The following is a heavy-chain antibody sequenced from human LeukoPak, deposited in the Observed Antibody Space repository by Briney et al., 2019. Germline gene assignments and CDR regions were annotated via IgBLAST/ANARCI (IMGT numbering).Heavy chain of an antibody. Sequence: GASVKVSCKASGGTFSSYAISWVRQAPGQGLEWMGGIIPIFGTANYAQKFQGRVTITTDESTSTAYMELSSLRSEDTAVYYCARGPTRTYDSSGYEDAFDIWGQGTMVTVSS. CDR2: IIPIFGTA. CDR1: GGTFSSYA. CDR3: ARGPTRTYDSSGYEDAFDI. J-gene: IGHJ3*02. D-gene: IGHD3-22*01. V-gene: IGHV1-69*05.